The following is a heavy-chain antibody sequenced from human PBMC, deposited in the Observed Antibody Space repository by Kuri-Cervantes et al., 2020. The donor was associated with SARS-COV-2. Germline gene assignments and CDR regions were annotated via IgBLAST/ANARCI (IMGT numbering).Heavy chain of an antibody. J-gene: IGHJ3*02. Sequence: SGPTLVKSTPTLTLTCAFAGFSLPPIGVGVGWVRQPTGKALKWLALIFWNNNQRYSSSLESRLSMTKDTSKNQVILTMTNVDPVDTATYYCAHCWYTSIHDYYVYAFDMWGPGTTVTVSS. CDR2: IFWNNNQ. CDR3: AHCWYTSIHDYYVYAFDM. D-gene: IGHD3-16*01. CDR1: GFSLPPIGVG. V-gene: IGHV2-5*01.